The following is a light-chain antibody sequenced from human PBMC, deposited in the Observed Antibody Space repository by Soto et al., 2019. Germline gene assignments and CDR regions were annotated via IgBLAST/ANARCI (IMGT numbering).Light chain of an antibody. V-gene: IGLV4-60*03. J-gene: IGLJ1*01. CDR3: ETWDSNTRV. CDR1: SGHSSYI. Sequence: QLVLTQSSSASASLGSSVKLTCTLSSGHSSYIIAWHQQQPGKAPRYLMKLEGSGSYNKGSGVPDRFSGSSSGAVRYLTVSNLQSEDEADYYCETWDSNTRVFGTGTKLTVL. CDR2: LEGSGSY.